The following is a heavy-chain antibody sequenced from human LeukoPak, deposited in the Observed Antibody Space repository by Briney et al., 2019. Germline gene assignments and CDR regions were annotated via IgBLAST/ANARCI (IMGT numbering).Heavy chain of an antibody. CDR1: GYSISSGYY. CDR2: IYHSGST. V-gene: IGHV4-38-2*02. CDR3: ARDSYNWNVDAFDP. D-gene: IGHD1-20*01. Sequence: SETLSLTSTVSGYSISSGYYRGWIRQPPGKGLEWIGSIYHSGSTYYNPSLKSRVTISIDKSKNHFSLKLTSVTAADTAIYYCARDSYNWNVDAFDPWGQGTLVTVSS. J-gene: IGHJ5*02.